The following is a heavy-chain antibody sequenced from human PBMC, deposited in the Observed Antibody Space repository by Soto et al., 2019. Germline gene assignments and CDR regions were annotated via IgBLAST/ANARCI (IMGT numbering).Heavy chain of an antibody. CDR3: VREDCSSSSCYGYFDY. CDR2: INPSGGTT. J-gene: IGHJ4*02. CDR1: GYTFTSYY. V-gene: IGHV1-46*03. Sequence: QVQLVQSGAEVKKPGASVKVSCKASGYTFTSYYMHWVRQAPGQGLEWMGMINPSGGTTSYAQKFQGRVTMTRDTSTSAVYMELSSLRSEDTAVYYCVREDCSSSSCYGYFDYWGQGTLVTVSS. D-gene: IGHD2-2*01.